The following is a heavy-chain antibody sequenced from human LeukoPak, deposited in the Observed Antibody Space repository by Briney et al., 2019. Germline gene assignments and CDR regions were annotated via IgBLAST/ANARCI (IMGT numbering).Heavy chain of an antibody. D-gene: IGHD3-22*01. CDR1: GYTFTSYY. CDR3: ARDPNYYDSSGYSIDAFDI. CDR2: INPSGGST. J-gene: IGHJ3*02. Sequence: GASVKVSCKASGYTFTSYYMHWVRQAPGQGLEWMGIINPSGGSTSYAQKFQGRVTMTRDMSTSTVYMELSSLRSEDTAVYYCARDPNYYDSSGYSIDAFDIWGQGTMVTVSS. V-gene: IGHV1-46*01.